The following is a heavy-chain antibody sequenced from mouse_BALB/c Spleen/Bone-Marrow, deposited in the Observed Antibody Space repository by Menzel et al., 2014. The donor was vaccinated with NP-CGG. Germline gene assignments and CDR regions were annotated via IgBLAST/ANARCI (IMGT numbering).Heavy chain of an antibody. J-gene: IGHJ4*01. CDR3: ARHGYYGSRAMDY. CDR2: ISSGGGYT. Sequence: EVQGVESGGDLVKPGGSLKLSCAASGFTFSTYGMSWVRQTPDKRLEWVATISSGGGYTYYPDSVKGRFTISRDNAKNTLYLQMSSLKSEDTAMYYCARHGYYGSRAMDYWGQGTSVTVSS. V-gene: IGHV5-6*01. D-gene: IGHD1-1*01. CDR1: GFTFSTYG.